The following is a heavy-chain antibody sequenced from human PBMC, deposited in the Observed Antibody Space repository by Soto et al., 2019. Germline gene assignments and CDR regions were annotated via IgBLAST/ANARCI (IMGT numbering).Heavy chain of an antibody. CDR3: ARGAPGDGYGDSYYFDY. V-gene: IGHV4-34*01. Sequence: QVQLQQWGAGLLKPSETLSLTCAVYGGSFSGYYWSWIRQPPGKGLEWIGEINHSGSTNYNPSLKRRVTISVDTSKNQFSLKLSSVTAADTAVYYCARGAPGDGYGDSYYFDYWGQGTLVTVSS. J-gene: IGHJ4*02. CDR2: INHSGST. CDR1: GGSFSGYY. D-gene: IGHD4-17*01.